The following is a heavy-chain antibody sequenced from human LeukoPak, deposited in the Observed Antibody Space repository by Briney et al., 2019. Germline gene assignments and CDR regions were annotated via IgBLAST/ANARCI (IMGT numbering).Heavy chain of an antibody. CDR1: GGTFSSYA. D-gene: IGHD3-22*01. CDR3: ARDLDYHDSRGSQTPGYMDV. CDR2: IIPIFGTA. J-gene: IGHJ6*03. V-gene: IGHV1-69*05. Sequence: ASVKVSCKASGGTFSSYAISWVRQAPGQGLEWMGRIIPIFGTANYAQKFQGRVTITTDESTSTAYMELSSLRSEDTAVYYCARDLDYHDSRGSQTPGYMDVWGKGTTVTVSS.